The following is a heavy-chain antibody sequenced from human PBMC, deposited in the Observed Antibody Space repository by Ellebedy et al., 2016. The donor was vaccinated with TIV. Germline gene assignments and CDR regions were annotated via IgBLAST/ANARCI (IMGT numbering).Heavy chain of an antibody. J-gene: IGHJ5*02. D-gene: IGHD2/OR15-2a*01. Sequence: GESLKISXTASGFTFSTYALSWVRQAPGKGLEWVANIKQDGSEKYYVDSVKGRFTISRDNAKNSLYLQMNSLRAEDTAVYYCARVLYYLGNWFDPWGQGTLVTVSS. CDR2: IKQDGSEK. V-gene: IGHV3-7*03. CDR3: ARVLYYLGNWFDP. CDR1: GFTFSTYA.